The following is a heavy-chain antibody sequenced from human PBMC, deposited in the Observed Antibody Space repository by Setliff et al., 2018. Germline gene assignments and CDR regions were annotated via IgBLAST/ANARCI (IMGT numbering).Heavy chain of an antibody. CDR2: INYSGST. J-gene: IGHJ6*03. Sequence: ETLSLTCSVSGGAVSGDYWTWIRQPPGKGLEYIGYINYSGSTNYNPSLKSRVTISLDTSKNQFSLSLTSVTAEDTAVYYCARMSGFQYIDVWDKGTTVTVSS. CDR1: GGAVSGDY. V-gene: IGHV4-59*08. CDR3: ARMSGFQYIDV. D-gene: IGHD3-3*01.